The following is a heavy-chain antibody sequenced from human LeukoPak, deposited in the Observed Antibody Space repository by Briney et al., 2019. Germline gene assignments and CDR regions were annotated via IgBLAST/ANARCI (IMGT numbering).Heavy chain of an antibody. CDR2: ISSTSSNI. Sequence: GGSLRLSCAASGFTFSSYSMNWVRQAPGKGLEWVSYISSTSSNIYYADSVKGRFTISRDNAKNSLYLQMNSLRAEDTAVYYCARVLLYSSSWYDYWGQGTVVTVSS. D-gene: IGHD6-13*01. CDR3: ARVLLYSSSWYDY. CDR1: GFTFSSYS. V-gene: IGHV3-48*01. J-gene: IGHJ4*02.